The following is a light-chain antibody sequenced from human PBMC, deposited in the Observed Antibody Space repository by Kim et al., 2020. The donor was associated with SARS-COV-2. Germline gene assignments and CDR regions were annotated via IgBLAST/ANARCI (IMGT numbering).Light chain of an antibody. V-gene: IGKV1-39*01. CDR2: AAS. J-gene: IGKJ4*01. CDR1: QSIDTF. Sequence: DIQMTQSPSSLSASVGDRVTITCRASQSIDTFLNWYQQKPGKAPKFLIYAASNLQSGVPSRFSGSGSGTDFTLTISSLQPEDFATYYCQQTYSTPLTFGGGTKVDIK. CDR3: QQTYSTPLT.